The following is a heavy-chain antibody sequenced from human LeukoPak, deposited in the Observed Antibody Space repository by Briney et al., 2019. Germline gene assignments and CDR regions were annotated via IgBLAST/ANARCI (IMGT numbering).Heavy chain of an antibody. CDR3: AAWGSGNY. Sequence: PGGSLRLSCAASGFTVSSNYMSWVRQAPGKGLEWVSVIYSGGSTYYADSVKGRFTISRDNSKNTLYLQMNSLGDEDTAVCYCAAWGSGNYWGQGTLVTVSS. V-gene: IGHV3-53*01. J-gene: IGHJ4*02. D-gene: IGHD7-27*01. CDR1: GFTVSSNY. CDR2: IYSGGST.